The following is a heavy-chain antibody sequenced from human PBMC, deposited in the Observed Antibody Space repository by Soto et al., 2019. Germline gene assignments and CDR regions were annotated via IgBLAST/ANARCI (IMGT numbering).Heavy chain of an antibody. Sequence: GASVKVACKVSGYRLIELSVHSVRQAPGKGLEWVGGFDPEEGESIYAQKFQGRVTMTEDTSTDTAYMVLSNLRSEDTAIYYCATIRGWLVYYFDYWGQGILVTVSS. D-gene: IGHD6-19*01. J-gene: IGHJ4*02. CDR1: GYRLIELS. V-gene: IGHV1-24*01. CDR2: FDPEEGES. CDR3: ATIRGWLVYYFDY.